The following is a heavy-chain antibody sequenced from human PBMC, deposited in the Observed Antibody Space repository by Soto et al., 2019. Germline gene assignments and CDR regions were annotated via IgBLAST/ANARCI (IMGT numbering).Heavy chain of an antibody. CDR2: IYHTGNT. CDR3: ARDEYQLLSSVSWFDS. J-gene: IGHJ5*01. CDR1: GGSISDDSY. Sequence: SETLSLTCTVSGGSISDDSYWSWIRQTPGKGLEWIGYIYHTGNTYYNPSLRSRVSISVDKSKSQFSLKLISVTAADTAVYFCARDEYQLLSSVSWFDSWGQGTLVTVSS. V-gene: IGHV4-30-4*01. D-gene: IGHD2-2*01.